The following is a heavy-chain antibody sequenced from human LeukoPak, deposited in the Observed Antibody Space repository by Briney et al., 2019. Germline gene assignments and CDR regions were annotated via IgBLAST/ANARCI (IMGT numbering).Heavy chain of an antibody. CDR3: ARGGYSYGYVRHWFDP. J-gene: IGHJ5*02. D-gene: IGHD5-18*01. CDR2: INHSGST. CDR1: GGSFSGYY. Sequence: SETLSLTCAVYGGSFSGYYWSWIRQPPGKGLEWIGEINHSGSTNYNLSLKSRVTISVDTSKNQFSLKLSSVTAADTAVYYCARGGYSYGYVRHWFDPWGQGTLVTVSS. V-gene: IGHV4-34*01.